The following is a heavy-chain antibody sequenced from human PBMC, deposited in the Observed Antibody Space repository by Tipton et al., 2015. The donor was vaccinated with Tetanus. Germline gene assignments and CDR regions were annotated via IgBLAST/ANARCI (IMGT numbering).Heavy chain of an antibody. CDR3: ARGSRSGWYILDY. Sequence: TLSLTCNVSGASVTSNGYYWGWIRQPPGKGPEWIGNILYSGSTFYNPSLKSRVIISVDTSKNHLSLKLPSVTAADTAVYFCARGSRSGWYILDYWGQGTLVTVSS. J-gene: IGHJ4*02. CDR2: ILYSGST. CDR1: GASVTSNGYY. V-gene: IGHV4-31*03. D-gene: IGHD6-19*01.